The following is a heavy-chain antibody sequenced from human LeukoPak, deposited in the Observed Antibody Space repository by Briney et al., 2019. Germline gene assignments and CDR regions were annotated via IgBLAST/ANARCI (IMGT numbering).Heavy chain of an antibody. Sequence: QPGGSLRLSCAASGFIFSSYSVHWVRQAPGKGLEWVAVVSSDGSKKFYAGSVKGRFSISRDNSKNTLYLQMNSLRTEDTAVYYCARDRAYSGNDATYFDCWGQGTLVTVSS. J-gene: IGHJ4*02. D-gene: IGHD5-12*01. CDR3: ARDRAYSGNDATYFDC. CDR2: VSSDGSKK. V-gene: IGHV3-30-3*01. CDR1: GFIFSSYS.